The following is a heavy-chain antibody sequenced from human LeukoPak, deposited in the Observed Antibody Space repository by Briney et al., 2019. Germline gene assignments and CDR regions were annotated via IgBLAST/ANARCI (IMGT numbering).Heavy chain of an antibody. V-gene: IGHV1-2*06. CDR1: GGTLSSYA. Sequence: ASVKVSCKASGGTLSSYAISWVRQAPGQGLEWMGRINPNSGGTSYAQKFQGRVTMTRDTSISTAYVELSRLTSDDTAVYYCASPIAAAGPYYFDYWGQGTLVTVSS. CDR3: ASPIAAAGPYYFDY. D-gene: IGHD6-13*01. J-gene: IGHJ4*02. CDR2: INPNSGGT.